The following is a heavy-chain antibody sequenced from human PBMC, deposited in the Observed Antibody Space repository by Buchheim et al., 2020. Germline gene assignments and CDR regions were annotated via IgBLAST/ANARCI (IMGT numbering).Heavy chain of an antibody. D-gene: IGHD1-26*01. CDR1: GLTFNTYA. V-gene: IGHV3-30*03. CDR3: ARGEQVAAIIDN. Sequence: QVQLVESGGGVVQPGRSLRLSCAVSGLTFNTYAMHWARQAPGKGLEWVAVISYNGRNQYYADSVKGRFTISRDESKSELYLQMDSLRPEDTAIYYCARGEQVAAIIDNWGQGTL. CDR2: ISYNGRNQ. J-gene: IGHJ4*02.